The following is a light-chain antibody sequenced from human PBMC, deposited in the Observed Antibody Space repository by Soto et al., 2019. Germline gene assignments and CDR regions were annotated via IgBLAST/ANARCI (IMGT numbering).Light chain of an antibody. CDR1: QSVTSNY. CDR2: GIS. Sequence: IVLTQSPGTLSLSPGERATLFCRASQSVTSNYFAWYQQKPGQAPRLLIYGISDRATGIPDRFSGSGSGTDFTLTISRLEPEDFAVYYCQQYNKWPPFTFGQGTKLEIK. J-gene: IGKJ2*01. CDR3: QQYNKWPPFT. V-gene: IGKV3-20*01.